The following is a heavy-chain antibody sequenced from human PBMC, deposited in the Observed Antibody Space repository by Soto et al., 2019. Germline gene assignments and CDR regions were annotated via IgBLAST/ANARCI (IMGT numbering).Heavy chain of an antibody. CDR1: DGSFSVYF. Sequence: QVQLQQWGAGLLKPSETLSLTCAVYDGSFSVYFWSWIRQPPGKGLEWIGEINHSGSTNNNPSLKSRVTMSVDTSKKQFSLKLSSVTAADTAVYYCARSHGILDIWGQGTVVSVSP. CDR3: ARSHGILDI. J-gene: IGHJ3*02. CDR2: INHSGST. V-gene: IGHV4-34*01.